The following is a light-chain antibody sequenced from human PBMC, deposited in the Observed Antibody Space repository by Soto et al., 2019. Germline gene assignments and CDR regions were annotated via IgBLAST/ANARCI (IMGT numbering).Light chain of an antibody. Sequence: ETVLTQSPGTLSLSPGERATLSCRAAQTVYSSLLAWYQQKPGQAPRLLIYGASSRATGIPDRFSGSGSGTDFTLTISTLEPEDFVVYYCQQYGSAPFTFGPGTKVDIK. CDR1: QTVYSSL. CDR2: GAS. V-gene: IGKV3-20*01. CDR3: QQYGSAPFT. J-gene: IGKJ3*01.